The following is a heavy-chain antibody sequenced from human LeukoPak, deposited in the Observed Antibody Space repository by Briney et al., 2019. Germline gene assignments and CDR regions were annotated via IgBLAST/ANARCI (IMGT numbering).Heavy chain of an antibody. CDR2: IYYSGST. J-gene: IGHJ4*02. CDR3: ARHPDYGDYGGMRSGFF. CDR1: GGSISSSSYY. Sequence: KPSETLSLTCTVSGGSISSSSYYWGWIRQPPGKGLEWIGSIYYSGSTYYNPSLKSRVTISVDTSKNQFSLKLSSVTAADTAVYYCARHPDYGDYGGMRSGFFWGQGTLVTVSS. V-gene: IGHV4-39*01. D-gene: IGHD4-17*01.